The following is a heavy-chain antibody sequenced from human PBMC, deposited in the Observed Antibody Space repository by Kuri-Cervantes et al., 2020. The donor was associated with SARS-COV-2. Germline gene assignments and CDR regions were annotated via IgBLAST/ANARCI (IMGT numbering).Heavy chain of an antibody. V-gene: IGHV3-11*06. CDR2: ISSSSSYT. D-gene: IGHD1-1*01. CDR1: GFTFSDYY. CDR3: VRDGDHWNFDY. J-gene: IGHJ4*02. Sequence: GGSLRLSCAASGFTFSDYYMSWIRQAPGKGLEWVSYISSSSSYTNYADSVKGRFTLSRDNAKNVLFLQMNSLRAEDTAVYYCVRDGDHWNFDYWGQGTLVTVPS.